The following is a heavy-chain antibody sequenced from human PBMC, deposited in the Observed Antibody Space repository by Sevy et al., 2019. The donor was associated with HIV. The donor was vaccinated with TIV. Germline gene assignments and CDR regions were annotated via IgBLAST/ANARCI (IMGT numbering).Heavy chain of an antibody. CDR3: ASLLGSATTFQY. J-gene: IGHJ4*02. CDR2: INPDGSQT. CDR1: GFIFSSRW. V-gene: IGHV3-7*01. D-gene: IGHD7-27*01. Sequence: GGYLRLSCAASGFIFSSRWMSWVRQAPGKGLEWVASINPDGSQTHYVESVRGRFTLSRDNAKNSLFLQVNSLRGEDTALYYCASLLGSATTFQYWGQGTLVTVSS.